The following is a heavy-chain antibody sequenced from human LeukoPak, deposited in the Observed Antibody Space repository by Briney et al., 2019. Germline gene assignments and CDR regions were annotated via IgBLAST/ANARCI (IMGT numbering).Heavy chain of an antibody. J-gene: IGHJ4*02. CDR1: GYTFSNYD. CDR2: MNPNSGRR. V-gene: IGHV1-8*01. D-gene: IGHD3-16*02. Sequence: ASVKVSCKASGYTFSNYDINWVRQAPRHGLEWMGWMNPNSGRRVYAQKFQGRVTMTRNSSINTAYMELTSLRSDDRAVYYCARGLRSDYWGQGTLVTVSS. CDR3: ARGLRSDY.